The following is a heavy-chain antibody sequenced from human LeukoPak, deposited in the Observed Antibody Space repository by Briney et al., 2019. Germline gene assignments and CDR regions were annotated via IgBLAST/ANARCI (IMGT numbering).Heavy chain of an antibody. Sequence: GGSLRLSCAASGFNFNGYGMHWVRQAPGKGLEWVAIIWHGGNNKYYADSVRGRFTISRDNSKNTLYLEMNSLRAEDTAVYYCARDGAYSYTYWGQGTLVIVSS. CDR3: ARDGAYSYTY. CDR1: GFNFNGYG. J-gene: IGHJ4*02. CDR2: IWHGGNNK. D-gene: IGHD5-18*01. V-gene: IGHV3-33*01.